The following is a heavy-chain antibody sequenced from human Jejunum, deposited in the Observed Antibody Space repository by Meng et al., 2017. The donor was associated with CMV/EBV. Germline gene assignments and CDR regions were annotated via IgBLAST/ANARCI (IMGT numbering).Heavy chain of an antibody. V-gene: IGHV3-23*03. J-gene: IGHJ6*02. D-gene: IGHD6-6*01. CDR3: AKDRGQYTISPYYYGTDV. CDR2: IYSGGSNT. Sequence: SSYAMSWVRQAPGKGLEWVSLIYSGGSNTYYTDSVKGRFTISRDNSRNTLYLQMNSLRAEDTAVYYCAKDRGQYTISPYYYGTDVWGQGTTVTVSS. CDR1: SSYA.